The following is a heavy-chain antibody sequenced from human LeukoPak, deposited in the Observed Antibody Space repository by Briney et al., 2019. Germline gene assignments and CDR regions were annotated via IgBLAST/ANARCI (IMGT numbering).Heavy chain of an antibody. J-gene: IGHJ5*02. Sequence: ASQTLSLTCTVSGGSIRSGSYEWSWIRQPAGKGLEWIGRIYTSGSTNYNPSLKSRVTISVDTSKNQFSLKLSSVTAADTAVYYCARDSVDTAMVNGFDPWGQGTLVTVSS. CDR1: GGSIRSGSYE. CDR3: ARDSVDTAMVNGFDP. V-gene: IGHV4-61*02. CDR2: IYTSGST. D-gene: IGHD5-18*01.